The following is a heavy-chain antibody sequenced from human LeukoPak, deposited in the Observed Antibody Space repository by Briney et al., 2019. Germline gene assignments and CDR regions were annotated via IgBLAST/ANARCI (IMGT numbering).Heavy chain of an antibody. V-gene: IGHV3-48*01. J-gene: IGHJ5*02. D-gene: IGHD3-3*01. CDR3: ARGPRRITIFGVDPNWFDP. CDR2: ISSSSSTI. CDR1: GFTFCTYS. Sequence: GGSLRLSCAASGFTFCTYSMNWVRQAPGKGLEWVSYISSSSSTIYYADSVKGRFTISRDNAKDSLYLQMNSLRAEDTAVYYCARGPRRITIFGVDPNWFDPWGQGTLVTVSS.